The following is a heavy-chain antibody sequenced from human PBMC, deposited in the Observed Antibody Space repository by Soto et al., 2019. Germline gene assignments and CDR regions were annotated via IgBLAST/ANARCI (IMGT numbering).Heavy chain of an antibody. J-gene: IGHJ5*02. D-gene: IGHD2-15*01. Sequence: ASVKVSCKVSGYTLTELSMHWVRQAPGKGLEWMGGFDPGDGETIYAQKFQGRVTMTEDTSTDTAYMELSSLRSEDTAVYYCATKEGLYCSGGSCYYQTSGWFDPWGQGTLVTVSS. CDR3: ATKEGLYCSGGSCYYQTSGWFDP. V-gene: IGHV1-24*01. CDR2: FDPGDGET. CDR1: GYTLTELS.